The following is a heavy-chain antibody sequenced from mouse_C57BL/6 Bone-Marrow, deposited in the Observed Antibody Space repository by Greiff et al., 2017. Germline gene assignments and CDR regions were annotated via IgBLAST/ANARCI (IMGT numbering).Heavy chain of an antibody. Sequence: EVQGVESGGGLVKPGGSLKLSCAASGFTFSSYAMSWVRQTPEKRLEWVATISDGGSYTYYPDNVKGRFTISRDNAKNNLYLQMSHLKSEDTAVYYCARDPAQAPYFDYWGQGTTLTVSS. J-gene: IGHJ2*01. CDR3: ARDPAQAPYFDY. D-gene: IGHD3-2*02. CDR2: ISDGGSYT. V-gene: IGHV5-4*01. CDR1: GFTFSSYA.